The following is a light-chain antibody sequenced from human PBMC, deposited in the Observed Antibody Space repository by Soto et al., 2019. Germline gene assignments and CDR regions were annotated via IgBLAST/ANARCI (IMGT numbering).Light chain of an antibody. Sequence: SYELTQPPSVTVSPGQTVSITCSGDNLESHYVSWYQQKARQSPVLVIYQDSKRPSGIPARFSGSNSGTTATLTVSGTQALDEADYYCQAWDTSAVFGGGTKLTVL. J-gene: IGLJ2*01. V-gene: IGLV3-1*01. CDR2: QDS. CDR3: QAWDTSAV. CDR1: NLESHY.